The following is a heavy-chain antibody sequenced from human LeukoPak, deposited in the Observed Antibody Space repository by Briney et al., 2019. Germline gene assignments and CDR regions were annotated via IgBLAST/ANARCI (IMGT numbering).Heavy chain of an antibody. CDR3: TKFDN. V-gene: IGHV3-23*01. CDR2: ITGSDDSS. Sequence: GGPLRLSCAASGFIFNTNAMTWVRQVPGKGLEWVSTITGSDDSSFYANSVKGRFTISRDNSKNTVFLHMTSLRAEDTAVYYCTKFDNWGQGVLVIVSS. CDR1: GFIFNTNA. J-gene: IGHJ4*02.